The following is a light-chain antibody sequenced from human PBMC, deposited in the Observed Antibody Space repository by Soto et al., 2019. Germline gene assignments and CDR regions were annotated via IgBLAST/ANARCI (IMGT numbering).Light chain of an antibody. CDR2: GAS. V-gene: IGKV3-20*01. CDR1: HSVSGNY. CDR3: QQYGSSPTT. J-gene: IGKJ1*01. Sequence: EIVLTQSPGTISLSPGEGATLSCRASHSVSGNYLAWYQQKAGQAPRLLIYGASSRATGIPDRFSGSGSGTDFTLTISRLEPEDFAVYYCQQYGSSPTTFGQGTKVDIK.